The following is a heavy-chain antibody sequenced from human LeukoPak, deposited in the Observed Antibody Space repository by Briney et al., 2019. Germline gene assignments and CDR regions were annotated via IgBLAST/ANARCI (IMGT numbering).Heavy chain of an antibody. V-gene: IGHV4-38-2*02. Sequence: SETLSLTCTVSGYSISSGYYWGWIRQPPGKGLEWIGSIYHSGSTYYNPSLKSRVTISVDTSKNQFSLKLSSVTAADTAVYYCARGIQLWSRRAAFDIWGQGTMVTVSS. CDR3: ARGIQLWSRRAAFDI. CDR1: GYSISSGYY. D-gene: IGHD5-18*01. J-gene: IGHJ3*02. CDR2: IYHSGST.